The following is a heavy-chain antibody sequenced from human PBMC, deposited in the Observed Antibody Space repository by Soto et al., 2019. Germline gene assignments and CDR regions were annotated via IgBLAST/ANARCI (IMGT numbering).Heavy chain of an antibody. CDR3: ARGVTTVTGYGMDV. V-gene: IGHV1-69*02. CDR2: IIPILGIA. J-gene: IGHJ6*02. Sequence: QVQLVQSGAEVKKPGSSVKVSCKASGGTFSSYTISWVRQAPGQGREWMGRIIPILGIANYAQKFQGRVTITADKSTNTASMGLSSLRSEDTAVYYCARGVTTVTGYGMDVWGQGTTVTVSS. CDR1: GGTFSSYT. D-gene: IGHD4-17*01.